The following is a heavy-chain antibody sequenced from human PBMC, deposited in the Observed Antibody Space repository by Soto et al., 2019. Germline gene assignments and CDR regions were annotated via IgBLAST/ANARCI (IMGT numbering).Heavy chain of an antibody. CDR1: VFTFTNYW. V-gene: IGHV3-7*01. J-gene: IGHJ6*01. CDR2: INKDGSEK. Sequence: PVGSLRLSCVSSVFTFTNYWMTCVRQSPGKWLEWVANINKDGSEKNYVDSVKGRFTISRDSAHNSVSLQMDSLRAEDTALYYCGRHEVRNGVGVWGQGTTVSVSS. CDR3: GRHEVRNGVGV.